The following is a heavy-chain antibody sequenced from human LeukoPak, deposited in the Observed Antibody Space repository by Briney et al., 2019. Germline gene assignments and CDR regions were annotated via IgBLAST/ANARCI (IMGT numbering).Heavy chain of an antibody. D-gene: IGHD2-2*01. J-gene: IGHJ4*02. Sequence: GGSLRLSCAASGFTFSNYVLIWVRQAPGRGLEWVSAITGCGGTTSYADSVKGRFTISRDNSRNTLYLQMNSLRAEDAAVYYCAKDREVSAARVYDYWGQGTLVTVSS. CDR2: ITGCGGTT. V-gene: IGHV3-23*01. CDR1: GFTFSNYV. CDR3: AKDREVSAARVYDY.